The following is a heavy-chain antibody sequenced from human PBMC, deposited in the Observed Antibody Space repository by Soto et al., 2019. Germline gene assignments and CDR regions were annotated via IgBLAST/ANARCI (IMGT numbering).Heavy chain of an antibody. CDR2: IYYSGST. V-gene: IGHV4-31*03. CDR3: AREGSELALNYGMDV. Sequence: SETLSLTCTVSGGSISSGGYYWSWIRQHPGKGLEWIGYIYYSGSTYYNPSLKSRVTISVDTSKNQFSLKLSSETAADTAVYYCAREGSELALNYGMDVWGQGTTVTVSS. J-gene: IGHJ6*02. CDR1: GGSISSGGYY. D-gene: IGHD3-10*01.